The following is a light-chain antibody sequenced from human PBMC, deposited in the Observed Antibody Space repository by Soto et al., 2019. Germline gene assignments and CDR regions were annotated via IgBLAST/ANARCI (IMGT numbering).Light chain of an antibody. Sequence: QRARTNPASVSGAPLDCITIPYTETSSDVGGYNYVSWYQQHPGKAPKLMIYDVSDRPSGVSNRFSASKSGNTASLTISGLQAEDEADYYCCSYTSSSTLWVFGTGTKVTVL. CDR3: CSYTSSSTLWV. V-gene: IGLV2-14*03. CDR1: SSDVGGYNY. J-gene: IGLJ1*01. CDR2: DVS.